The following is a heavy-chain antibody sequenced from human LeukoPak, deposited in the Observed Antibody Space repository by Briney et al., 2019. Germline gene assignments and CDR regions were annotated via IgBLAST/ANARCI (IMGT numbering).Heavy chain of an antibody. J-gene: IGHJ4*02. V-gene: IGHV4-59*12. CDR3: ARGGGGTFDY. CDR1: GVSISSYY. Sequence: SETLSLTCTVSGVSISSYYWSWIRQPPGKGEEWIGYISYSGSTKYNPSLKSRVTISIDTSKKQFSLNLSSVTAADTAVYYCARGGGGTFDYWGQGTLVTVSS. CDR2: ISYSGST. D-gene: IGHD2-15*01.